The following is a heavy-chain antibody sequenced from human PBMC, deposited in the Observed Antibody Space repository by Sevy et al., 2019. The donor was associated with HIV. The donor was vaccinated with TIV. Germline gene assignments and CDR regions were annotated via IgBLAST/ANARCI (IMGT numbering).Heavy chain of an antibody. J-gene: IGHJ5*02. CDR3: ARDAAEGPYGSSWFSNWLDL. Sequence: GGSLRLSCVASGFTFNSYSMYWVRQAPGKGLEWVAAISYDGSNKYFADSVKGRFTISRDNSKNILYLQINSLRVQDTATYFCARDAAEGPYGSSWFSNWLDLWGQRTLVTVSS. D-gene: IGHD6-13*01. CDR1: GFTFNSYS. V-gene: IGHV3-30*04. CDR2: ISYDGSNK.